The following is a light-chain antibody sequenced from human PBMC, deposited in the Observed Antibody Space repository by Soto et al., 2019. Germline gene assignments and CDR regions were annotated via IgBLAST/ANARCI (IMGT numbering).Light chain of an antibody. CDR1: SGHSTYT. Sequence: QPVLTQSPSASASLGASVKLTCTLSSGHSTYTIAWHQQQPEKGPRFLMRLNSDGSHTKGDGIPDRFSGSSSGAERYLTISSLQSEDGADYYCQTWGTGILVFGGGTKVTVL. J-gene: IGLJ2*01. CDR2: LNSDGSH. V-gene: IGLV4-69*01. CDR3: QTWGTGILV.